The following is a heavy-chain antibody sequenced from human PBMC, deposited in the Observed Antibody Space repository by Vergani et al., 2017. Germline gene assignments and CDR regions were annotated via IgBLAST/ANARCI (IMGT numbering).Heavy chain of an antibody. CDR3: ARPLRGYCSSTSCPMAWFDP. J-gene: IGHJ5*02. CDR1: GYSFTSYW. V-gene: IGHV5-51*01. CDR2: IYPGDSDT. Sequence: EVQLVQSGAEVKKPGESLKISCKGSGYSFTSYWIGWVRQMPGKGLEWRGIIYPGDSDTRYSPSFQGQVTISADKSISTAYLQWSSLKASDTAMYYCARPLRGYCSSTSCPMAWFDPWGQGTLVTVSS. D-gene: IGHD2-2*01.